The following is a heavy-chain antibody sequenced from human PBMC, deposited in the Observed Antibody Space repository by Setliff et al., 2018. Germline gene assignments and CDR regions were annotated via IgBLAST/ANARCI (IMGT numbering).Heavy chain of an antibody. V-gene: IGHV4-59*08. CDR1: DVSISGYY. J-gene: IGHJ5*01. CDR2: IYDSGSI. CDR3: ASRTTGPGGWFDY. D-gene: IGHD1-1*01. Sequence: SETLSLTCTVSDVSISGYYWSWIRQPPGKGLEWIGNIYDSGSINYNPSLKSRVTTSVDTSKNQFSLRLTSVTAADTAIYYCASRTTGPGGWFDYWGQGALVTVSS.